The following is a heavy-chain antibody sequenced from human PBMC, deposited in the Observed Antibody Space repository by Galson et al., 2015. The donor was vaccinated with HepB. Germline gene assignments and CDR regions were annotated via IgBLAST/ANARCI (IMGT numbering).Heavy chain of an antibody. J-gene: IGHJ2*01. Sequence: QSGAEVKKPGESLRISCKASGYSFTTFWISWVRQMPGKGLEWMGRIDPSDSYTDYSPSFQGHVTISADKSITTAYLQWSSLKASDTAMYYCASRHSYFGWLYWYFDLWGRGTLVTVSS. CDR3: ASRHSYFGWLYWYFDL. V-gene: IGHV5-10-1*01. D-gene: IGHD6-19*01. CDR2: IDPSDSYT. CDR1: GYSFTTFW.